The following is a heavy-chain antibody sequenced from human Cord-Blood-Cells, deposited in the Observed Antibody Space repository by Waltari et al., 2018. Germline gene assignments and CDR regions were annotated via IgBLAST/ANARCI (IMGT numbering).Heavy chain of an antibody. CDR3: ARGGTGTTGPYWYFDL. J-gene: IGHJ2*01. Sequence: QVQLQQWGAGLLKPSETLSLTCAVYGGSFSGYYWSWIRPPPGKGLEWIGEINHSGSTNYNPSLKSRVTISVDTSKNQFSLKLSSVTAADTAVYYCARGGTGTTGPYWYFDLWGRGTLVTVSS. V-gene: IGHV4-34*01. CDR2: INHSGST. CDR1: GGSFSGYY. D-gene: IGHD1-7*01.